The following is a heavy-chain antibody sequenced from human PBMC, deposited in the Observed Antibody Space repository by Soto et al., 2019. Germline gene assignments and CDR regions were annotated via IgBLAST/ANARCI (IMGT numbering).Heavy chain of an antibody. CDR2: VYNSGST. CDR3: ARYRREAVAGYTLDN. J-gene: IGHJ4*02. V-gene: IGHV4-59*01. CDR1: GGSICSNY. Sequence: SETRSLTCTVSGGSICSNYWTWIRQPPGKGLEWIGYVYNSGSTNYNPSLKSRVTISEDTSKSQFSLKVNSMTAADTAVYYCARYRREAVAGYTLDNWGQGILVTVSS. D-gene: IGHD6-13*01.